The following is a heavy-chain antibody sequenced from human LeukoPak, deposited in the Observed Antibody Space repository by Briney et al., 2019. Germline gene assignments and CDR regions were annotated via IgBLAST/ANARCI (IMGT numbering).Heavy chain of an antibody. J-gene: IGHJ4*02. CDR3: AREVDTAMVRGGSFDY. CDR2: ISSSSSTI. V-gene: IGHV3-48*02. Sequence: GGSLRLSCAASGFTFSSYSMNWVRQAPGKGLEWVSYISSSSSTIYYADSVKGRFTISRDNAKNSLYLQMNSLRDEDTAVYYCAREVDTAMVRGGSFDYWGQGTLVTVSS. CDR1: GFTFSSYS. D-gene: IGHD5-18*01.